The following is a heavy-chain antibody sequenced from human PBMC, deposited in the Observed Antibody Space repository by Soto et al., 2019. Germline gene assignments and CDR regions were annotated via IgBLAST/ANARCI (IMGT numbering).Heavy chain of an antibody. J-gene: IGHJ3*02. CDR1: GFTFSSYA. CDR3: AKDLSRDYDILTGYYMGPDAFDI. Sequence: GGSLRLSCAASGFTFSSYAMSWVRQAPGKGLEWVSAISGSGGSTYYADSVKGRFTISRDNSKNTLYLQMNSLRAEDTAVYYCAKDLSRDYDILTGYYMGPDAFDIWGQGTMVTVSS. CDR2: ISGSGGST. D-gene: IGHD3-9*01. V-gene: IGHV3-23*01.